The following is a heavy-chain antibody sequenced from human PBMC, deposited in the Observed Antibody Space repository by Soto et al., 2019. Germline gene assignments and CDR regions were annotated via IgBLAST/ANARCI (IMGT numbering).Heavy chain of an antibody. J-gene: IGHJ4*02. D-gene: IGHD3-10*01. CDR3: ARVGIAYYYGSGSYYFDY. CDR1: GFTFDDYA. V-gene: IGHV3-9*01. Sequence: GGSLRLSCAASGFTFDDYAMHWVRQAPGKGLEWVSGISWHSGSTAYADSVKGRFTISRDKARNSLYLQMNSLRSEDTALYFCARVGIAYYYGSGSYYFDYWGQGTLVTVSS. CDR2: ISWHSGST.